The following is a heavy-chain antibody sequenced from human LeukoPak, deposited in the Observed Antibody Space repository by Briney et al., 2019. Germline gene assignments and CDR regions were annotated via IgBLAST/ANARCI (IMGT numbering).Heavy chain of an antibody. D-gene: IGHD3-16*02. CDR2: INHSGST. J-gene: IGHJ4*02. V-gene: IGHV4-34*01. CDR1: SGSFSGYY. CDR3: ARRYDYVWGSYRYSWTPYFDY. Sequence: SETLSLTCAVYSGSFSGYYWSWIRQPPGKGLEWIGEINHSGSTNYNPSLKSRVTISVDTSKNQFSLKLSSVTAADTAVYYCARRYDYVWGSYRYSWTPYFDYWGQGTLVTVSS.